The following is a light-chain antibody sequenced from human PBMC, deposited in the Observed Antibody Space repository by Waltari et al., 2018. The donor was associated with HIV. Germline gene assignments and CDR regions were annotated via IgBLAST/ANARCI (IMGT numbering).Light chain of an antibody. CDR3: QQSYKIPRT. V-gene: IGKV1-39*01. J-gene: IGKJ4*01. CDR2: AAF. Sequence: DIQMTQSPSSLSASVGDTVTITCRASQRIDTSLNWHQHKPGQAPQLLIYAAFNLQSGVPSRFTGGGLGTEFTLTINTLQVEDFATYYCQQSYKIPRTFGGGTKLEIK. CDR1: QRIDTS.